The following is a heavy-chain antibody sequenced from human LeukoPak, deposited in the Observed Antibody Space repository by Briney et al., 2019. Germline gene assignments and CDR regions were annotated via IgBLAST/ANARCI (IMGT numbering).Heavy chain of an antibody. Sequence: GGSLRLSCAASGFTFSSYGMHWVRQAPGKGLEWVAVISYDGSNKYYADSVKGRFTISRDNSKNTLYLQMNSLRAEDTAVYYCAKGYAEGYGMDVWGQGTTVTVSS. CDR2: ISYDGSNK. CDR3: AKGYAEGYGMDV. CDR1: GFTFSSYG. D-gene: IGHD5-18*01. J-gene: IGHJ6*02. V-gene: IGHV3-30*18.